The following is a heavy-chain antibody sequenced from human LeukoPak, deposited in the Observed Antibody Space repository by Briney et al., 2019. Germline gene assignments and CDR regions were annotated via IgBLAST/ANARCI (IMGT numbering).Heavy chain of an antibody. Sequence: GGSLRLSCAASGFTFSSYGMHWVRQAPGKGLEWVAVISYDGSNKYYADSVKGRFTISRDNSKNTLYLQMNSLRAEDTAVYYCAKWVVVAATGSFGYWGQGTLVTVSS. CDR3: AKWVVVAATGSFGY. J-gene: IGHJ4*02. V-gene: IGHV3-30*18. CDR2: ISYDGSNK. D-gene: IGHD2-15*01. CDR1: GFTFSSYG.